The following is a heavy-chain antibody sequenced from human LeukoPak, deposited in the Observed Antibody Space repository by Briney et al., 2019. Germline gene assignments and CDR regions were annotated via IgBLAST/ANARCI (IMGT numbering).Heavy chain of an antibody. Sequence: GAPVKVSCKASGGTFSSYAISWVRQAPGQGLEWMGGIIPIFGTANYAQKFQGRVTITTDESTSTAYMELSSLRSEDTAVYYCARDYCTNGVCYAVWGQGALVTVSS. CDR1: GGTFSSYA. V-gene: IGHV1-69*05. CDR2: IIPIFGTA. CDR3: ARDYCTNGVCYAV. J-gene: IGHJ4*02. D-gene: IGHD2-8*01.